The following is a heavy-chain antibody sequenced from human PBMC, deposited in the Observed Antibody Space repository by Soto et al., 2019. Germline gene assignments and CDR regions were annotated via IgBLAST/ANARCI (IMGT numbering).Heavy chain of an antibody. J-gene: IGHJ4*02. CDR2: ISYDGSNK. Sequence: PGGSLRLSCAAFGFTFSSYGMHWVRQAPGKGLEWVAVISYDGSNKYYADSVKGRFTISRDNSKNTLYLQMNSLRAEDTAVYYYAKDKIVVVPAAIWAYWGQGTLVTVSS. CDR3: AKDKIVVVPAAIWAY. V-gene: IGHV3-30*18. D-gene: IGHD2-2*01. CDR1: GFTFSSYG.